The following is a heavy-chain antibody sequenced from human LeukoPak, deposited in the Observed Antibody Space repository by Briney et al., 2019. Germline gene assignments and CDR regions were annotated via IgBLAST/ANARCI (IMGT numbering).Heavy chain of an antibody. CDR1: GFTFSSYS. D-gene: IGHD3-3*01. CDR3: AGAGITAALFDY. CDR2: ISSSSSYI. J-gene: IGHJ4*02. Sequence: PGGSLRLSCAASGFTFSSYSMNWVRQAPGKGLEWVSSISSSSSYIYYADSVKGRFTISRDNAKNSLYLQMNSLRAEDTAVYYCAGAGITAALFDYWGQGTLVTVSS. V-gene: IGHV3-21*01.